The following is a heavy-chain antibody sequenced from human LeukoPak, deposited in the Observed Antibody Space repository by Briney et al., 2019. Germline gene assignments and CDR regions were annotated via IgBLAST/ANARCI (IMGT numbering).Heavy chain of an antibody. Sequence: PSETLSLTCTVSGGSISSYYWSWIRQPPGKGLEWIGYIYYSGSTNYNPSLKSRVTISVDTSKNQFSLKLSSVTAADTAVYYCAGNLRVSEFDYWGQGTLVTVSS. CDR1: GGSISSYY. V-gene: IGHV4-59*01. J-gene: IGHJ4*02. CDR3: AGNLRVSEFDY. CDR2: IYYSGST. D-gene: IGHD4-17*01.